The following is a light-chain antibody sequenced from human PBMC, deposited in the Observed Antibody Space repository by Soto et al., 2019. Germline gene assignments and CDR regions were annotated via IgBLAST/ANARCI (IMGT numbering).Light chain of an antibody. CDR2: AAS. V-gene: IGKV1-16*01. Sequence: DIQMTQSPSSLSASVGDRVTITCQVSQDISTYLNWYQQKPGKAPKXLIYAASSLQSGVPSRFSGSGSGTELTITISSLQSEDFEVYYCQQYNNWPPTFGQGTRLEIK. CDR3: QQYNNWPPT. J-gene: IGKJ5*01. CDR1: QDISTY.